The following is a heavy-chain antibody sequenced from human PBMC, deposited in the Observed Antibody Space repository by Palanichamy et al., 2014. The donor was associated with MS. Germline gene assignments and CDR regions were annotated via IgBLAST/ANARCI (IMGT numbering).Heavy chain of an antibody. Sequence: QVQLQQWGTGLLKPSETLSLTCGVFGGSLSGYYWGWIRQVPEKGLEWIGEVDHGGSTNYNPSLKSRVAMPIDTSKSQFSLNLASVTAADTVVYFCARGPSSYQYGLGSRSFDSWGQGILVTVSS. CDR3: ARGPSSYQYGLGSRSFDS. D-gene: IGHD3-10*01. V-gene: IGHV4-34*02. CDR1: GGSLSGYY. J-gene: IGHJ4*02. CDR2: VDHGGST.